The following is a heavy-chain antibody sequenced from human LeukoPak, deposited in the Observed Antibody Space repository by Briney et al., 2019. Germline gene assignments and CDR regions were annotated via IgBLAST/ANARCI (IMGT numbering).Heavy chain of an antibody. J-gene: IGHJ4*02. V-gene: IGHV1-2*02. CDR1: GYTFTGYY. Sequence: ASVKVSCKASGYTFTGYYMHWVRQAPGQGLEWMGWINPNSGGTNYAQKFQGRVTMTRDTSISTAYMELSRLRSDDTAVYYCAKDCGGNEYYFDYWGQGTLVTVSS. D-gene: IGHD4-23*01. CDR3: AKDCGGNEYYFDY. CDR2: INPNSGGT.